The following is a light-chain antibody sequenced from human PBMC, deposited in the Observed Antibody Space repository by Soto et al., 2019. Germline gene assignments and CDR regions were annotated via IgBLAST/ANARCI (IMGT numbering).Light chain of an antibody. CDR2: AGS. CDR3: QKYNSAPLT. Sequence: DIQMTQSPSSLSASVGDRVTITCLASQGISNYLAWYQHKLGKLPELLIYAGSTLQSGVPSRFSGSGSGTDFTLTISSLQPEDVATYYCQKYNSAPLTFGGGTKVELK. CDR1: QGISNY. J-gene: IGKJ4*01. V-gene: IGKV1-27*01.